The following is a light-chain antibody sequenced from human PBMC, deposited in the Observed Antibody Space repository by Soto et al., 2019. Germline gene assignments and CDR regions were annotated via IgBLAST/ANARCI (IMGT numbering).Light chain of an antibody. CDR3: SSYTSSSTLYV. CDR2: EVS. CDR1: SSDVGSYNR. Sequence: QSVLTQPPSVSGSPGQSVTISCTGTSSDVGSYNRVSWYQQPPGTAPKLMIYEVSNRPSGVSNRFSGSKSGNTASLTISGLQDEDEADYYCSSYTSSSTLYVFGAGTKVTVL. J-gene: IGLJ1*01. V-gene: IGLV2-18*02.